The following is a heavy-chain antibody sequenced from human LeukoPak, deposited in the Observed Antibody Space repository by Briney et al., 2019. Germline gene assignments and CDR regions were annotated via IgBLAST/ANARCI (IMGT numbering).Heavy chain of an antibody. CDR3: ALGGATKSDY. CDR2: ISSSSSYI. J-gene: IGHJ4*02. Sequence: GGSLRLSCAASGFTFSSYSMNWVRQAPGKGLEWVSSISSSSSYIYYADSVKGRFAISRDNAKNSLYLQMNSLRAEDTAVYYCALGGATKSDYWGQGTLVTVSS. V-gene: IGHV3-21*01. D-gene: IGHD1-26*01. CDR1: GFTFSSYS.